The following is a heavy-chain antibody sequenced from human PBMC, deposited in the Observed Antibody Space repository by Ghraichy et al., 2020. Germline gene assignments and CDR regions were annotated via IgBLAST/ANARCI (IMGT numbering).Heavy chain of an antibody. V-gene: IGHV3-7*01. CDR2: IIPDGSEK. CDR3: ARGDYYDSSDYYIDAFDI. Sequence: GGSLRLSCAASGFTFSSYWMSWVRQAPGKGLEWVANIIPDGSEKYYVDSVKGRFTISRDNAKNSLYLQMSSLRAEDTAVYYCARGDYYDSSDYYIDAFDIWGQGTMVTVSS. J-gene: IGHJ3*02. D-gene: IGHD3-22*01. CDR1: GFTFSSYW.